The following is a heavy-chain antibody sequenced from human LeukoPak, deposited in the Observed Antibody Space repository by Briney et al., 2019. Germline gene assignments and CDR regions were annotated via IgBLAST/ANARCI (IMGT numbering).Heavy chain of an antibody. J-gene: IGHJ4*02. V-gene: IGHV3-11*01. CDR3: ARETSYGDYTYVDY. CDR1: GFSFSDFY. CDR2: ITDSGSTN. D-gene: IGHD4-17*01. Sequence: NAGVSLRLSCAASGFSFSDFYMNWIRQAPGKGLEWVSYITDSGSTNFYADSVKGRFTISRDNAKNSLYLQMNSLRVEDTAIYYCARETSYGDYTYVDYWGQGTLVTVSS.